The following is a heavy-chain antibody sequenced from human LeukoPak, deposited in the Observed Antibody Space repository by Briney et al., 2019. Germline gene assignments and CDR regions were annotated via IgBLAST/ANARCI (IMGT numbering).Heavy chain of an antibody. J-gene: IGHJ4*02. CDR2: IYTSGNT. Sequence: SETLSLTCTVSGGSISSFYWSWIRQPAGKGLEWIGRIYTSGNTNYNPSLKSRVSMSVDTSKNQFSLKLTSVTAADTAVYYCARVFYGDRYYFDYWGQGTLDTVSS. CDR3: ARVFYGDRYYFDY. V-gene: IGHV4-4*07. CDR1: GGSISSFY. D-gene: IGHD4-17*01.